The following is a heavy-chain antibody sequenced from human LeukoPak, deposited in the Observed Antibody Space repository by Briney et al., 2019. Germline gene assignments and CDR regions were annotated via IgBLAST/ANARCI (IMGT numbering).Heavy chain of an antibody. CDR3: ARDGRTIFGVDIQATFDP. D-gene: IGHD3-3*01. V-gene: IGHV1-18*01. Sequence: ASAKVSCKASGHTFTSYGISWVRQAPGQGLEWMGWISAYNGNTNYAQKLQGRVTMTTDTSTSTAYMELRSLRFDDTAVYYCARDGRTIFGVDIQATFDPWGQGTLVTVSS. CDR2: ISAYNGNT. J-gene: IGHJ5*02. CDR1: GHTFTSYG.